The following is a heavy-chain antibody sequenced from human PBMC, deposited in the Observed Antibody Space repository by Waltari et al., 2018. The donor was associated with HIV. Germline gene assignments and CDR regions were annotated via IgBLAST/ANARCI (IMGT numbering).Heavy chain of an antibody. Sequence: EVHLVESGGGLVKRGGSLRLSCAASGFSCSSYRMNWVRQAPGKGLEWVSSISSSSNFIYYADSVKGRFTISRDNAKNSLYLQMNSLRAEDTAVYYCARDGGSPPNRWFDPWGQGTLVTVSS. J-gene: IGHJ5*02. CDR2: ISSSSNFI. CDR1: GFSCSSYR. CDR3: ARDGGSPPNRWFDP. V-gene: IGHV3-21*01. D-gene: IGHD1-26*01.